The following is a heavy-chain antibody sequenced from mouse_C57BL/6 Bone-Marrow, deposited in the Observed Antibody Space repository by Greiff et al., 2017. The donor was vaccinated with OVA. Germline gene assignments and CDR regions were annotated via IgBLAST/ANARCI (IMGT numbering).Heavy chain of an antibody. CDR3: ALGDGYYFYYAMDY. Sequence: QVQLQQSGAELVKPGASVKLSCKASGYTFTSYWMHWVKQRPGQGLEWIGMIHPNSGSTNYNEKFKSKATLTVDKSSSTAYMQLSSLTSDDSAVYYCALGDGYYFYYAMDYWGQGTSVTVSS. CDR2: IHPNSGST. CDR1: GYTFTSYW. D-gene: IGHD2-3*01. J-gene: IGHJ4*01. V-gene: IGHV1-64*01.